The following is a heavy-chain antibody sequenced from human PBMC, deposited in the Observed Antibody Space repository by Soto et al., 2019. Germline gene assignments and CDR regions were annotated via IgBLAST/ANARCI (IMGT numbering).Heavy chain of an antibody. CDR3: ASSRTTVTTFTDY. CDR1: GGSISSYY. D-gene: IGHD4-17*01. V-gene: IGHV4-59*01. CDR2: IYYSGST. Sequence: PSETLSLTCTVSGGSISSYYWSWIRHPPGKGLEWIGYIYYSGSTNYNPSLKSRVTISVDTSKNQFSLKLSSVTAADTAVYYCASSRTTVTTFTDYWGQGTPITV. J-gene: IGHJ4*02.